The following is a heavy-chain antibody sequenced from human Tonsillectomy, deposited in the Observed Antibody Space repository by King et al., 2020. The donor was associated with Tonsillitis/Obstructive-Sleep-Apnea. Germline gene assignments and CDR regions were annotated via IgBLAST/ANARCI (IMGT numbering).Heavy chain of an antibody. D-gene: IGHD2-15*01. V-gene: IGHV3-21*01. Sequence: VQLVESGGGLVKPGGSLRLSCAASGFTFSSYSMNWVRQAPGKGLEWFSSISSSSSYIYYADSLKGRFTISRDNAKNSLYLQMNSLRAEDTAVYYCARDSRVVAATRNDYWGQGTLVTVSS. CDR2: ISSSSSYI. CDR3: ARDSRVVAATRNDY. J-gene: IGHJ4*02. CDR1: GFTFSSYS.